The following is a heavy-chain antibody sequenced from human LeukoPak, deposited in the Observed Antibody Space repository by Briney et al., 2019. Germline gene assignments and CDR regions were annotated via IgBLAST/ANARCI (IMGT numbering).Heavy chain of an antibody. J-gene: IGHJ4*02. Sequence: GESLKISCKGSGYSFTSYWIGWVRQMPGKGLEWMGIIYPGDSDTRYSPSFQGQVTISADKSISTAYLQWSSLKASDTAVYYCARAEKTMGATFPWFDYWGQGTLVTVSS. CDR1: GYSFTSYW. V-gene: IGHV5-51*01. CDR3: ARAEKTMGATFPWFDY. CDR2: IYPGDSDT. D-gene: IGHD1-26*01.